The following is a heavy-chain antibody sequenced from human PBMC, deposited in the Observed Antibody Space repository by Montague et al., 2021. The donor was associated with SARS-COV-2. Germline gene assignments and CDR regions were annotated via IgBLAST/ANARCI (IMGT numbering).Heavy chain of an antibody. CDR2: IYNSGTT. CDR1: GDSTSCPNCY. CDR3: ARHRNYGDHSLDNWFHP. D-gene: IGHD4-17*01. Sequence: SETLSLTCTVSGDSTSCPNCYWGWIRQPPGKGLDWIGTIYNSGTTYYXXXLKSRLTISIGTSKNQFSLKLSSVTAADTAVYYCARHRNYGDHSLDNWFHPWGQGTLVTVSS. J-gene: IGHJ5*02. V-gene: IGHV4-39*01.